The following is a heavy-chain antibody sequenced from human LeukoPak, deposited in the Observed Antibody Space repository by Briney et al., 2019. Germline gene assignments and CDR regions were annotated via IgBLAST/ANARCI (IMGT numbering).Heavy chain of an antibody. CDR2: IGSDNKP. V-gene: IGHV3-23*05. CDR1: GFTFSAYA. D-gene: IGHD6-13*01. Sequence: GGSLRLSCEASGFTFSAYAMTWVRQAPGKGLEWVSSIGSDNKPHYSDSVKGRFTISRDNSKNTLYLQMNSLRAEDTAAYYCAKVLAASGPYYFDYWGQGTLVTVSS. CDR3: AKVLAASGPYYFDY. J-gene: IGHJ4*02.